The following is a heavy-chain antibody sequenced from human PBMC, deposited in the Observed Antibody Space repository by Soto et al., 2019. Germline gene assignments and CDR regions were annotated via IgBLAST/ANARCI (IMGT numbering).Heavy chain of an antibody. D-gene: IGHD1-7*01. J-gene: IGHJ3*02. CDR3: ARLITGTTALDAFDI. CDR2: INPSGGST. Sequence: ASVKVSCKASGYTFTSYYMHWVRQAPGQGLEWMGIINPSGGSTSYAQKFQGRVTMTRDTSTSTVYMELSSLRSEDTAVYHCARLITGTTALDAFDIWGQGTMVTVSS. CDR1: GYTFTSYY. V-gene: IGHV1-46*01.